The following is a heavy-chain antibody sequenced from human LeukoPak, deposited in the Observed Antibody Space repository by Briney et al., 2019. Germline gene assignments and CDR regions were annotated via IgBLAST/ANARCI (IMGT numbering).Heavy chain of an antibody. Sequence: SETLSLTCAVYGGSFSGYYWSWIRQPPGKGLEWIGEINHSGSTNYNPSLKSRVTISVDTSKNQFSLKLSSVTAADTAAYYCARGYCSSTSCSTRYFDYWGQGTLVTVSS. CDR1: GGSFSGYY. CDR2: INHSGST. CDR3: ARGYCSSTSCSTRYFDY. D-gene: IGHD2-2*01. J-gene: IGHJ4*02. V-gene: IGHV4-34*01.